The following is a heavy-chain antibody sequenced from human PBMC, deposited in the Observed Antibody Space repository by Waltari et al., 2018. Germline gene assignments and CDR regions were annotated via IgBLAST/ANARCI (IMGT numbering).Heavy chain of an antibody. CDR3: AKQIWFGELVEDY. J-gene: IGHJ4*02. CDR2: IYHSGST. D-gene: IGHD3-10*01. Sequence: QVQLQESGPGLVKPSETLSLTCTVSGYSISSGYYWGWIRQPPGKGLEWIGGIYHSGSTYYNPSLKSRVTISVDTSKNQFSLKLSSVTAADTAVYYCAKQIWFGELVEDYWGQGTLVTVSS. V-gene: IGHV4-38-2*02. CDR1: GYSISSGYY.